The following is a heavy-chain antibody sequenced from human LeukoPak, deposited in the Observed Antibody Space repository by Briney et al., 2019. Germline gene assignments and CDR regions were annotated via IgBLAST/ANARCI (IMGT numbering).Heavy chain of an antibody. Sequence: SETLSLTCSVSGGSISSYYWSWIRQPPGKGLEWSGYIYYNGNTNYSPSLKSRVTISLDTSKIQFSLKLTSVTAADTAVYYCARGGTYNGILSFDPWGQGTLVTVSS. CDR1: GGSISSYY. CDR2: IYYNGNT. V-gene: IGHV4-59*01. D-gene: IGHD3-9*01. J-gene: IGHJ5*02. CDR3: ARGGTYNGILSFDP.